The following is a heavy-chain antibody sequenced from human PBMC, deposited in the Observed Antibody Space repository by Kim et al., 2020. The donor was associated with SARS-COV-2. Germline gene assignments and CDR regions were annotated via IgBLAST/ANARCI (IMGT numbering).Heavy chain of an antibody. CDR1: GGTFSSYA. Sequence: SVKVSCKASGGTFSSYAISWVRQAPGQGLEWMGGIIPIFGTANYAQKFQGRVTITADESTSTAYMELSSLRSEDTAVYYCANEIGAKLVDAFDIWGQGTMVTVSS. CDR3: ANEIGAKLVDAFDI. J-gene: IGHJ3*02. D-gene: IGHD6-6*01. V-gene: IGHV1-69*13. CDR2: IIPIFGTA.